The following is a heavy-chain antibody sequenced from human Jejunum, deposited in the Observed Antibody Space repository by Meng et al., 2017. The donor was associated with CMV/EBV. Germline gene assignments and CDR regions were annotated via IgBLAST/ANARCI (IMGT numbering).Heavy chain of an antibody. CDR3: VQGGYCSSTTCYNLGWFAP. CDR2: IRYDGGNT. Sequence: YYIHWVRQAPGKGLEWVAFIRYDGGNTYYTDSVKGRFTISRDNSKNTLYLQLNSLRAEDTAVYHCVQGGYCSSTTCYNLGWFAPWGQGTLVTVSS. V-gene: IGHV3-30*02. CDR1: YY. J-gene: IGHJ5*02. D-gene: IGHD2-2*03.